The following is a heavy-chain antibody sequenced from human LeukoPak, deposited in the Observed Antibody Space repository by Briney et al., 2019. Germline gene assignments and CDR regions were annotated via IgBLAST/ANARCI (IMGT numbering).Heavy chain of an antibody. CDR3: ARGLFSDYDWGY. CDR1: GFTFSSYE. D-gene: IGHD5-12*01. V-gene: IGHV3-48*03. Sequence: GGSLRLSCAASGFTFSSYEMNWVRQAPGKGLEWVSYISSSGSTIYYADSVKGRFTISRDNAKNSLYLQMNSLRAEDTAVYYCARGLFSDYDWGYWGQGTLVTVSS. J-gene: IGHJ4*02. CDR2: ISSSGSTI.